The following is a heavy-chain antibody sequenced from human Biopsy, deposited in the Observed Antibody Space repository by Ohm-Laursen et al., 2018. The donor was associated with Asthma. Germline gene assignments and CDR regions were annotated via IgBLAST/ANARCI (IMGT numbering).Heavy chain of an antibody. D-gene: IGHD3-10*01. CDR1: CYTFNSAG. Sequence: ASVKVSCKTSCYTFNSAGITWVRQAPGQGLEWMGWSSVYNGNTKVAQKLQERVTMITDKSTSTAYMELRSLRSDDTAVYFCARAVDYSHYYGIDVWGQGTTVTVS. J-gene: IGHJ6*02. CDR3: ARAVDYSHYYGIDV. V-gene: IGHV1-18*01. CDR2: SSVYNGNT.